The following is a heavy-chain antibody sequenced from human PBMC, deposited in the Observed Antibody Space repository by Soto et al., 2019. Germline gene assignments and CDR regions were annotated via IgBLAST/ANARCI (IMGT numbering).Heavy chain of an antibody. Sequence: PGGSLRLSCVASGFTVSSNYMSWVRQAPGKGLEWVSVIYSGGSTYYADSVKGRFTISRDNSKNTLYLQLNSLRVEDAAVYYCARDSGRGWAFDMWGQGTTVTVSS. D-gene: IGHD2-15*01. V-gene: IGHV3-66*01. CDR2: IYSGGST. J-gene: IGHJ3*02. CDR3: ARDSGRGWAFDM. CDR1: GFTVSSNY.